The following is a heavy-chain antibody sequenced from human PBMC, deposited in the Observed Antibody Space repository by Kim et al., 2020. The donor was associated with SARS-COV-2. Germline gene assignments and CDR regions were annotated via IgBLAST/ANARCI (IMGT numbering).Heavy chain of an antibody. Sequence: GGSLRLSCAASGFTFSSYAMHWVRQAPGKGLEWVAVISYDGSNKYYADSVKGRFTISRDNSKNTLYLQMNSLRAEDTAVYYCASAWGDGYDSAYYYGMDVWGPGTTVTVSS. V-gene: IGHV3-30-3*01. D-gene: IGHD5-12*01. CDR3: ASAWGDGYDSAYYYGMDV. J-gene: IGHJ6*02. CDR2: ISYDGSNK. CDR1: GFTFSSYA.